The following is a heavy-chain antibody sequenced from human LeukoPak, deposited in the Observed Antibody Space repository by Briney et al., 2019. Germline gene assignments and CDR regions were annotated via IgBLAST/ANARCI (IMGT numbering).Heavy chain of an antibody. Sequence: PSETLSLTCNVSGGSISGYYWSRIRQPPGKGLEYMGYIYYSGSTDYNPSLKSRITISVDTSKNQFSLKLSSVTAADTAVYYCARHYYDTSGYYYFDYWGQGTLVTVSS. J-gene: IGHJ4*02. CDR2: IYYSGST. CDR3: ARHYYDTSGYYYFDY. D-gene: IGHD3-22*01. V-gene: IGHV4-59*08. CDR1: GGSISGYY.